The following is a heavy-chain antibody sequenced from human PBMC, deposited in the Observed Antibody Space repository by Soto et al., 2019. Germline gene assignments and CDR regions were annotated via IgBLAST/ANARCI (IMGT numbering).Heavy chain of an antibody. J-gene: IGHJ6*02. Sequence: SVKVSCKASGGTFSSYAISWVRQAPGQGFEWMGGIIPIFGTANYAQKFQGRVTITADESTSTAYMELSSLRSEDTAVYYCASISSSTSHTYYYYGMDVWGQGTTVTVSS. V-gene: IGHV1-69*13. CDR3: ASISSSTSHTYYYYGMDV. D-gene: IGHD2-2*01. CDR1: GGTFSSYA. CDR2: IIPIFGTA.